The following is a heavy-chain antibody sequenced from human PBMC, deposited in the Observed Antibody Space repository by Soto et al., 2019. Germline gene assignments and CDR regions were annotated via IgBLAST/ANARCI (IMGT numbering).Heavy chain of an antibody. CDR3: ARVDSSSWYYSDY. CDR1: GGSISSGGYY. V-gene: IGHV4-31*03. D-gene: IGHD6-13*01. Sequence: LSLTCTVSGGSISSGGYYWSWIRQHPGKGLEWIGYIYYSGSTYYNPSLKSRVTISVDTSKNQFSLKLSSVTAADTAVYYCARVDSSSWYYSDYWGQGTLVTVS. CDR2: IYYSGST. J-gene: IGHJ4*02.